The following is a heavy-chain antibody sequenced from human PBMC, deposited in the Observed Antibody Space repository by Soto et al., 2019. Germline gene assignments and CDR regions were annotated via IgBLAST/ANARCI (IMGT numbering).Heavy chain of an antibody. Sequence: GGSLRLSCAASGFTFSSYSMNWVRQAPGKGLEWVSSISSSSSYIYYADSVKGRFTISRDNAKNSLYLQMNSLRAEDTAVYYCARVVVAASGPYYYYGMDVWGQGTTVTVSS. CDR2: ISSSSSYI. CDR1: GFTFSSYS. CDR3: ARVVVAASGPYYYYGMDV. J-gene: IGHJ6*02. D-gene: IGHD2-15*01. V-gene: IGHV3-21*01.